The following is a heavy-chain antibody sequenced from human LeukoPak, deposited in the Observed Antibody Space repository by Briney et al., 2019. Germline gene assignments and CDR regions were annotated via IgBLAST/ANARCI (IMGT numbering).Heavy chain of an antibody. J-gene: IGHJ4*02. D-gene: IGHD5-12*01. CDR2: IYDGGST. V-gene: IGHV3-53*01. CDR1: GFTVSSNY. Sequence: GGSLRLSCAASGFTVSSNYMTWVRQTPGKGLEWVSVIYDGGSTYSADSVKGRFTISRDNSKNTLYLQMNSLRAEDTAVYYCARVPSATAFDYWGQGTLVIVSS. CDR3: ARVPSATAFDY.